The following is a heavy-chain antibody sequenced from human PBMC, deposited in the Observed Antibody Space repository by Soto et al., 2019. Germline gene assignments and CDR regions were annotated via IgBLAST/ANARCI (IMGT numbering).Heavy chain of an antibody. CDR1: GFTFSSYG. CDR2: ISYDGSNK. Sequence: QVQLVESGGGVVQPGRSLRLSCAASGFTFSSYGMHWVRQAPGKGLEWVAVISYDGSNKYYADSVKGRFTISRDNSKNTLYLQMNSLRAEDTAVYYCAKDRICLAVPWFDPWGQGTLVTVSS. V-gene: IGHV3-30*18. CDR3: AKDRICLAVPWFDP. D-gene: IGHD6-19*01. J-gene: IGHJ5*02.